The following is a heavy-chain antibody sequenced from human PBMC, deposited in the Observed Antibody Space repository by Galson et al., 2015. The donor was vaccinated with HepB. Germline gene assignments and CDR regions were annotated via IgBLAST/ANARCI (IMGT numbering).Heavy chain of an antibody. V-gene: IGHV3-23*01. J-gene: IGHJ4*02. D-gene: IGHD3-10*01. CDR1: GFTFSGYA. CDR3: AKAPVTTVRGVMRASHFDF. Sequence: SLRLSCAASGFTFSGYAMTWVRQAPGKGLEWVSAISGSGGSTYYADSVNGRFTVSRDNSKNTLFLQMNSLRADDTAVYYCAKAPVTTVRGVMRASHFDFWGQGTLVTVSS. CDR2: ISGSGGST.